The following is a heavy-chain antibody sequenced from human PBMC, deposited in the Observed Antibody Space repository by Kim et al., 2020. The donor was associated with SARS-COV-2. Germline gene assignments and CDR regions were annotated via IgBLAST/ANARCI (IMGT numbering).Heavy chain of an antibody. CDR2: LSWNSETL. CDR3: AKDLDNAYWYTSNGFDS. V-gene: IGHV3-9*01. CDR1: GFTFGDYA. J-gene: IGHJ3*01. D-gene: IGHD2-8*02. Sequence: GGSLRLSCAASGFTFGDYAMHWVRQGPGKGLEWVAGLSWNSETLGYADSVKGRFSISRDNAKNSLYLQMNRLRSEDTAFYYCAKDLDNAYWYTSNGFDSWGQGTMVTVSS.